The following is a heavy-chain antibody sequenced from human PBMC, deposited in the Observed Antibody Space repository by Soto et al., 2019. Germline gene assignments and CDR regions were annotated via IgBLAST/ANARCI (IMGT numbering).Heavy chain of an antibody. Sequence: QTGGSLRLSCAASGFTFSSYEMNWVRQAPGKGLEWVSYISSSGGTIYYADSVKGRFTISRDNAKNSLYLQMNSLRAEDMAVYYCAREWPELVMQDYYYYGLDVGCQGTTVTVSS. CDR3: AREWPELVMQDYYYYGLDV. D-gene: IGHD6-13*01. CDR2: ISSSGGTI. V-gene: IGHV3-48*03. J-gene: IGHJ6*02. CDR1: GFTFSSYE.